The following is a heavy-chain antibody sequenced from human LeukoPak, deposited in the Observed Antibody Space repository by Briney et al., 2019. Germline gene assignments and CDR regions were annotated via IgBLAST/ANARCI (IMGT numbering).Heavy chain of an antibody. CDR1: GFTFISFG. J-gene: IGHJ6*03. CDR3: AKGGGYEAQYYYYYLDV. V-gene: IGHV3-30*02. Sequence: GGSLRLSCAASGFTFISFGMHWVRQAPGKGLEWVAFIRYDGSNKYYADSVKGRFTISRDNSKNTLYLQMKSLRAEDTAVYYCAKGGGYEAQYYYYYLDVWGKGTTVTISS. CDR2: IRYDGSNK. D-gene: IGHD5-12*01.